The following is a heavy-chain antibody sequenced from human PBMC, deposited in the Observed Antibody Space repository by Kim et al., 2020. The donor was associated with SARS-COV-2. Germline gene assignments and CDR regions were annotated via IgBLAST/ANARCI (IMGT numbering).Heavy chain of an antibody. CDR3: ARIVVVTWDYFDY. CDR1: GGSISSSSYF. J-gene: IGHJ4*02. D-gene: IGHD2-21*02. Sequence: SETLSLTCTVSGGSISSSSYFWGWVRQPPGKGLEWIGSISYSGSTYYNPSLKSRVTISVDTSKNQFSLKLSSVTATDTAVYYCARIVVVTWDYFDYWGQG. CDR2: ISYSGST. V-gene: IGHV4-39*01.